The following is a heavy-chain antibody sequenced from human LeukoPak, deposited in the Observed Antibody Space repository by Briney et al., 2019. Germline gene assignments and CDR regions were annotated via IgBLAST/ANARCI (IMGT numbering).Heavy chain of an antibody. CDR1: GFTFSSHW. J-gene: IGHJ4*02. V-gene: IGHV3-74*01. CDR3: ARVAYSSSWYIDY. CDR2: TNSDGSST. D-gene: IGHD6-13*01. Sequence: PGGSLRLSCAASGFTFSSHWMHWVRQAPGKGLVWVSRTNSDGSSTSYADSVKGRFTISRDNAKNTLYVQMNSLRAEDTAVYYCARVAYSSSWYIDYWGQGTLVTVSS.